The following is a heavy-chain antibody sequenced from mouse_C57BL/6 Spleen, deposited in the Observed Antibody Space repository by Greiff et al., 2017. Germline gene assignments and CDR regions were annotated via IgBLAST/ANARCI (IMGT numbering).Heavy chain of an antibody. J-gene: IGHJ3*01. D-gene: IGHD1-1*01. Sequence: EVQLQQSGAELVRPGASVKLSCTASGFNINDYYMHWVKQRPDQGLEWIGRIDPEDGDTEYAPKFQGKATMTADTSSNTAYLQLSSLTSEDTAVDYCTLSAPVVRWFAYWGQGTLVTVSA. CDR3: TLSAPVVRWFAY. CDR1: GFNINDYY. V-gene: IGHV14-1*01. CDR2: IDPEDGDT.